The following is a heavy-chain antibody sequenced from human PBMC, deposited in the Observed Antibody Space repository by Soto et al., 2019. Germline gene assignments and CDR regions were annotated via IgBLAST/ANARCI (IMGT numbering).Heavy chain of an antibody. CDR3: ARDGDHDYFYGMDI. V-gene: IGHV4-59*01. CDR1: FGPMRGYY. J-gene: IGHJ6*02. CDR2: IFYNGGA. Sequence: LQESVPGLVKASETLSLSCSVSFGPMRGYYWSWIRQPPGKGLEGIANIFYNGGANYNPSLRSQVTISVDKSKNSFSLRLTSVTPADTAVYYCARDGDHDYFYGMDIWGQGTTVTVS. D-gene: IGHD7-27*01.